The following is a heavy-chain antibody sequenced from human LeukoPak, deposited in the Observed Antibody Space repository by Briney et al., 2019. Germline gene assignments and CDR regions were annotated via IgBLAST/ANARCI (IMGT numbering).Heavy chain of an antibody. J-gene: IGHJ5*02. CDR1: GCTFSSYS. D-gene: IGHD3-16*02. CDR3: ARCPITFGGVIVIPSWFDP. V-gene: IGHV3-21*01. CDR2: ISSSSSYI. Sequence: GGSLRLSCAASGCTFSSYSMNWVRQAPGKGLEWVSAISSSSSYIYYADSVKGRFTIARDNAKNSLCLQMNSLRAEDTAVYYCARCPITFGGVIVIPSWFDPWGQGTLVTVSS.